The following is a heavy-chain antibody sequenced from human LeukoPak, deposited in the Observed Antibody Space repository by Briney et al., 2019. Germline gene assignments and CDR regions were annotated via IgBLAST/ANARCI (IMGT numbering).Heavy chain of an antibody. CDR2: IDYSGST. V-gene: IGHV4-59*01. Sequence: SETLSLTCTVSGGSISSYYWSWIRQPPGKGLEWIGYIDYSGSTNYNPSLKGRVTISIDTSKNQFSLKLSSVTAADTAVYYCAREGAVGYATFDYWGQGTLVTVSS. D-gene: IGHD5-12*01. J-gene: IGHJ4*02. CDR3: AREGAVGYATFDY. CDR1: GGSISSYY.